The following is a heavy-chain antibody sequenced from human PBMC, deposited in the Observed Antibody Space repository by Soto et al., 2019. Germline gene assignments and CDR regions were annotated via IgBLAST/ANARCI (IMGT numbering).Heavy chain of an antibody. CDR2: ISYDGSNK. J-gene: IGHJ4*02. V-gene: IGHV3-30*18. CDR3: AKPYRYSSGWSVDY. Sequence: QVQLVESGGGVVQPGRSLRLSCAASGFTFSSYGMHWVRQAPGKGLEWVAVISYDGSNKYYADSVKGRFTISRDNSKNTLYLQMNSLRAEDTAVYYCAKPYRYSSGWSVDYWGQGTLVTVSS. CDR1: GFTFSSYG. D-gene: IGHD6-19*01.